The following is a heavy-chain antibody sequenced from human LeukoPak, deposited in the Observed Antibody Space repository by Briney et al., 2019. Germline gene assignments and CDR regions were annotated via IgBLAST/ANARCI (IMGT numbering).Heavy chain of an antibody. D-gene: IGHD5-18*01. CDR3: ARAELYTAMFPNFDY. V-gene: IGHV3-30*04. Sequence: GGSLRDSCAASGFIFSNYAMHWVRQAPGKGLEWVTVISYDGSNKYYADSVKGRFTISRDNSKDTLYLQMNSLRAEDTAVYYCARAELYTAMFPNFDYWGQGTLPTVSS. CDR2: ISYDGSNK. CDR1: GFIFSNYA. J-gene: IGHJ4*02.